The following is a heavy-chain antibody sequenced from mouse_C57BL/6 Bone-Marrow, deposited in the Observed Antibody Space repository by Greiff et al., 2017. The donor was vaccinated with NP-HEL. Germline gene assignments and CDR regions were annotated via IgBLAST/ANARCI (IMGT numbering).Heavy chain of an antibody. CDR3: ARSQISYYYGSSPFAY. J-gene: IGHJ3*01. V-gene: IGHV14-3*01. CDR1: GFNIKNTY. CDR2: IDPANGNT. D-gene: IGHD1-1*01. Sequence: DVKLQESVAELVRPGASVKLSCTASGFNIKNTYMHWVKQRPEQGLEWIGRIDPANGNTKYAPKFQGKATITADTSSNTAYLQLSSLTSEDTAIYYCARSQISYYYGSSPFAYWGQGTLVTVSA.